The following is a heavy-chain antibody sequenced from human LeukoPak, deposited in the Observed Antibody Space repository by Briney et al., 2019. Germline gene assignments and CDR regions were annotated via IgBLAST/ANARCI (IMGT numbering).Heavy chain of an antibody. CDR3: AREGRGGYYGFDY. J-gene: IGHJ4*02. Sequence: GGSLRLSCAASGFTFSSSWMHWVRQAPGKGLVWVSRINSDGSSTNYADSVKGRFTISRDNAKNTLYLQMNSLRAEDTAVYHCAREGRGGYYGFDYWGQGTLVTVSS. D-gene: IGHD3-3*01. V-gene: IGHV3-74*01. CDR1: GFTFSSSW. CDR2: INSDGSST.